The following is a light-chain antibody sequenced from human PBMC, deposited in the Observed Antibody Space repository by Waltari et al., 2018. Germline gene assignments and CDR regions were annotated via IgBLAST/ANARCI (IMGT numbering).Light chain of an antibody. Sequence: QLVLTQSPSASASLGASVKLTCTLSSGHSNNVIAWHPQRPEKGPRYLMKVNSDGSHNKGDEIPDRFSGSSSGAERYLTISSLQSEDEADYFCQTGGHGTWVFGGGTKLTVL. J-gene: IGLJ3*02. CDR2: VNSDGSH. CDR3: QTGGHGTWV. CDR1: SGHSNNV. V-gene: IGLV4-69*01.